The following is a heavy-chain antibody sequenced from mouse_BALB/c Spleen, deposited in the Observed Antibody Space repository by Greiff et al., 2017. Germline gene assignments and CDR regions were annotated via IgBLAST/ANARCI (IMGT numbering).Heavy chain of an antibody. CDR2: INSNGGST. V-gene: IGHV5-6-3*01. CDR1: GFTFSSYG. J-gene: IGHJ3*01. CDR3: AKYDYDWFAY. D-gene: IGHD2-4*01. Sequence: EVNVVESGGGLVQPGGSLKLSCAASGFTFSSYGMSWVRQTPDKRLELVATINSNGGSTYYPDSVKGRFTISRDNAKNTLYLQMSSLKSEDTAMYYCAKYDYDWFAYWGQGTLVTVSA.